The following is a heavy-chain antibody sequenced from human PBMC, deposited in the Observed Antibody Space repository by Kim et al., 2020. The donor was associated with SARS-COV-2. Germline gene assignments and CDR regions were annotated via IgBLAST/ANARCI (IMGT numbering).Heavy chain of an antibody. CDR3: ARKRALLTDAFDI. D-gene: IGHD2-15*01. J-gene: IGHJ3*02. CDR2: IYYSGNT. CDR1: GGSISSSSYY. Sequence: SETLSLTCTVSGGSISSSSYYWGWLRQPPGLGLEWIGSIYYSGNTYYTPSRKSRFTISVDTAKNQFSLKLSSVTAADTAVYYCARKRALLTDAFDIWGQGTMVTVSS. V-gene: IGHV4-39*07.